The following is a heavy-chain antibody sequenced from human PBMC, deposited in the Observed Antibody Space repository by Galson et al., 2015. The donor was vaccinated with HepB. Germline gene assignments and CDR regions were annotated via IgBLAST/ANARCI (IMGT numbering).Heavy chain of an antibody. J-gene: IGHJ5*02. CDR3: ARDVVSGSYISWFDP. D-gene: IGHD1-26*01. CDR1: GYTFTSYG. Sequence: SVKVSCKASGYTFTSYGISWVRQAPGQGLEWMGWISAYNGNTNYAQELQGRVTMTTDTSTSTAYMELRSLRSDDTAVYYCARDVVSGSYISWFDPWGQGTLVTVSS. CDR2: ISAYNGNT. V-gene: IGHV1-18*04.